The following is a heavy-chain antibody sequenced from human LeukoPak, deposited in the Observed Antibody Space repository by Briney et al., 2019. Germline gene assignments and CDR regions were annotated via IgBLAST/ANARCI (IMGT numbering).Heavy chain of an antibody. CDR1: GFTFSSYG. CDR2: IWYDGSNK. V-gene: IGHV3-33*01. Sequence: GGSLRLSCAASGFTFSSYGMHWVRQAPGKGLELVAVIWYDGSNKYYADSVKGRFTISRDNSKNTLYLQMNSLGAEDTAVYYCARDLGYSGYDYYYGMDVWGKGTTVTVSS. J-gene: IGHJ6*04. D-gene: IGHD5-12*01. CDR3: ARDLGYSGYDYYYGMDV.